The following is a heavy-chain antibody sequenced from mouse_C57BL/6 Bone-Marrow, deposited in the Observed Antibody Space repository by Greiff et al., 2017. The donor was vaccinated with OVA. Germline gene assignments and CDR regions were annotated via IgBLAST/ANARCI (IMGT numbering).Heavy chain of an antibody. Sequence: QVQLQQPGAELVMPGASVKLSCKASGYTFTSYWMNWVKQRPGQGLEWIGEIDPSDSYTNYNQKFKGKSTLTVDKSSSTAYMQLSSLTSEDSAVYYCARRVTTVVATDYYAMDYWGQGTSVTVSS. V-gene: IGHV1-69*01. D-gene: IGHD1-1*01. CDR3: ARRVTTVVATDYYAMDY. CDR1: GYTFTSYW. J-gene: IGHJ4*01. CDR2: IDPSDSYT.